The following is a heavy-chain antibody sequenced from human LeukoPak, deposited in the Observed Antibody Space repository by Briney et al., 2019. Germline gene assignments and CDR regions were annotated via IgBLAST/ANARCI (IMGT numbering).Heavy chain of an antibody. V-gene: IGHV4-4*09. CDR3: ARHGDYYDAFDI. J-gene: IGHJ3*02. CDR2: IYTSGST. Sequence: SETLSLTCTVSGGSISSYYWSWIRQPPGKGLEWTGYIYTSGSTNYNPSLKSRVTISVDTSKNQFSLKLSSVTAADTAVYYCARHGDYYDAFDIWGQGTMVTVSS. D-gene: IGHD3-10*01. CDR1: GGSISSYY.